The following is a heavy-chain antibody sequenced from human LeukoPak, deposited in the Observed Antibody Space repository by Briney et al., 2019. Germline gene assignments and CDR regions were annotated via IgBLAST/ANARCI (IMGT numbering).Heavy chain of an antibody. D-gene: IGHD5-24*01. CDR2: ISWNSGSI. J-gene: IGHJ4*02. Sequence: GGSLRLSCAASGFTFDDYAMHWVRQAPGKGLEWVSGISWNSGSIGYADSVEGRFTISRDNAKNSLYLQMNSLRAEDTALYYCAKDNTRWLQFSAVDYWGQGTLVTVSS. CDR3: AKDNTRWLQFSAVDY. V-gene: IGHV3-9*01. CDR1: GFTFDDYA.